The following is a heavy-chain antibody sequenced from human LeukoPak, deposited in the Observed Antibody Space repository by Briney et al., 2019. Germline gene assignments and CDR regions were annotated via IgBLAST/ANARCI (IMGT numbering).Heavy chain of an antibody. CDR3: ASGGKYCTGGACYGD. CDR2: IYSGGAT. D-gene: IGHD2-8*02. J-gene: IGHJ4*02. CDR1: GFIVSDDY. V-gene: IGHV3-53*01. Sequence: PGGSLRLSCAASGFIVSDDYISRVRQTPGKGLEWGSVIYSGGATFYADSVKGRFTISRDNSKNTVHLQMNSLRAEDTAVYYCASGGKYCTGGACYGDWGQGTLVTVSS.